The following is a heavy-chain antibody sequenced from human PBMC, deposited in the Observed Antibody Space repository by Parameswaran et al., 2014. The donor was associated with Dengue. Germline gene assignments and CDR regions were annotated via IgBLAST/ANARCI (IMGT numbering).Heavy chain of an antibody. Sequence: RWIRQPPGKGLEWIGRIYTSGSTNYNPSLKSRVTISVDTSKNQFSLKLSSVTAADTAVYYCAREGGALLWFGEGVVDVWGQGTTVTVSS. D-gene: IGHD3-10*01. V-gene: IGHV4-61*02. J-gene: IGHJ6*02. CDR2: IYTSGST. CDR3: AREGGALLWFGEGVVDV.